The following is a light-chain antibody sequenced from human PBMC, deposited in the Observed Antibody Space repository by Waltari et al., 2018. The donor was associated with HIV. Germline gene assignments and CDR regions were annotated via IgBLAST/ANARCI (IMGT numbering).Light chain of an antibody. J-gene: IGKJ5*01. CDR3: QQRSNWPPIT. Sequence: EIVLTQSPAPLSLSPGDTATLPCRASQSVGTYLAWYQQKPGQAPRLLIFASLNRAPGIPARFSGSGSGTDFTLTISSLESEDSAIYYCQQRSNWPPITFGQGTRLEI. CDR2: ASL. V-gene: IGKV3-11*01. CDR1: QSVGTY.